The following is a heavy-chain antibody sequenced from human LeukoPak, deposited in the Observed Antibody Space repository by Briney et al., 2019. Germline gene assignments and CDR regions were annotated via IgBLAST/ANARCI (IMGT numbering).Heavy chain of an antibody. CDR1: GFTVSSNY. Sequence: PGGSLRLSCAASGFTVSSNYMSWVRQAPGKGLEWVSVIYSGGSTYYADSVKGRFTISRDNSKNTLYLQMNSLRAEDTAVYYCARDRYSSSSVGMDVWGQGTTVTVSS. J-gene: IGHJ6*02. CDR3: ARDRYSSSSVGMDV. V-gene: IGHV3-66*01. CDR2: IYSGGST. D-gene: IGHD6-6*01.